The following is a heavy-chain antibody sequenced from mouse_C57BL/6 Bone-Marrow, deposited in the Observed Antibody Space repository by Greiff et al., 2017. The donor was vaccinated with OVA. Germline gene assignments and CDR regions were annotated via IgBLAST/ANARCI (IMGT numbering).Heavy chain of an antibody. Sequence: EVKLVESGPGLVKPSQSLSLTCSVTGYSITSGYYWNWIRQFPGNKLEWMGYISYDGSNNYNPSLKNRISITRDTSKNQFFLKLNSVTTEDTATYYCARSDGSGYWYFDVWGTGTTVTVSS. CDR2: ISYDGSN. CDR1: GYSITSGYY. CDR3: ARSDGSGYWYFDV. D-gene: IGHD2-3*01. V-gene: IGHV3-6*01. J-gene: IGHJ1*03.